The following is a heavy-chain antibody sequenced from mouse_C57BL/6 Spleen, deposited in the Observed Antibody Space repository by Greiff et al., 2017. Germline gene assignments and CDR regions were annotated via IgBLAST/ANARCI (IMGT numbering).Heavy chain of an antibody. CDR3: ARGGGLRLPFAY. CDR2: IYPGDGDT. V-gene: IGHV1-82*01. Sequence: QVQLKESGPELVKPGASVKISCKASGYAFSSSWMNWVKQRPGKGLEWIGRIYPGDGDTNYNGKFKGKATLTADKSSSTAYMQLSSLTSEDSAVYFGARGGGLRLPFAYWGQGTLVTVSA. CDR1: GYAFSSSW. D-gene: IGHD3-2*02. J-gene: IGHJ3*01.